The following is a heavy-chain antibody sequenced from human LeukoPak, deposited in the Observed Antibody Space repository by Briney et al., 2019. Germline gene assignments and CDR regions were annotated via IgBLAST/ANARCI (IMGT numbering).Heavy chain of an antibody. CDR2: ISYDGITK. CDR1: GFSFSDYG. J-gene: IGHJ4*02. CDR3: ARDPDRLRFLEWLFPIYYFDY. Sequence: GGSLRLSCVASGFSFSDYGMHWVRQAPGKGLEWMAVISYDGITKKYADSVQGRFTISRDNSKNTVQLKMNSLRVEDTAVYYCARDPDRLRFLEWLFPIYYFDYWGQGTLVTVSS. V-gene: IGHV3-30*03. D-gene: IGHD3-3*01.